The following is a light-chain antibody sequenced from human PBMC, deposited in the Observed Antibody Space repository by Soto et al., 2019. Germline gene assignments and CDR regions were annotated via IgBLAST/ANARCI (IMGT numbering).Light chain of an antibody. CDR3: QQHNNWPLT. J-gene: IGKJ4*01. CDR2: GAS. V-gene: IGKV3-15*01. CDR1: QSVSSN. Sequence: EIVMSQSPAPLSVSPGERATLSCRASQSVSSNLAWDQQKPGQAPRLLVYGASTRATGIPARFSGSGSGTQFTLTITSLQSEDFAVYYCQQHNNWPLTFGGGTKVDI.